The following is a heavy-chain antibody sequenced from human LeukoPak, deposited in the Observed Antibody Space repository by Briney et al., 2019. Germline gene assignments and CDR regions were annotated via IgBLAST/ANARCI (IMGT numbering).Heavy chain of an antibody. D-gene: IGHD6-25*01. CDR1: GYSFTGYY. J-gene: IGHJ5*02. CDR2: INPNSGGT. Sequence: GASVKVSCKGSGYSFTGYYMHWVRQAPGQGLEWMGWINPNSGGTNYTQKFQGRVTMTRDTSISTAYMELSRLRSDDTAVYFCARGFSGPTKKWFDPWGQGTRVTVSS. CDR3: ARGFSGPTKKWFDP. V-gene: IGHV1-2*02.